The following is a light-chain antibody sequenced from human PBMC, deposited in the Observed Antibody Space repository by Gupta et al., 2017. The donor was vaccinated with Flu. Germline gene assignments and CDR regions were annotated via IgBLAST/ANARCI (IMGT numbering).Light chain of an antibody. V-gene: IGLV3-19*01. CDR3: NSRDSTDNHQAV. J-gene: IGLJ2*01. Sequence: SSELTQDPAVSVALGQTVRITCQGDSLRNSYASWDQQKPGQAPVLVIYAKNIRPSGIPDRFSGSSSGNTASLTITGAQAEDEADYYCNSRDSTDNHQAVFGGGTKLTVL. CDR1: SLRNSY. CDR2: AKN.